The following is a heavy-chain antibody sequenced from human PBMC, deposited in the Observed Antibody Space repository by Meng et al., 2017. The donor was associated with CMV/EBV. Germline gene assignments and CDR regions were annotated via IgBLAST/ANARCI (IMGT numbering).Heavy chain of an antibody. Sequence: GESLKISCAASGFTFSSYSMNWVRQAPGKGLEWVGFIRSKAYGGTTEYAASVKGRFTISRDDSKSIAYLQMNSLKTEDTAVYYCTRDWEEKYSSGWSGDYFDYWGQGTLVTVSS. V-gene: IGHV3-49*04. J-gene: IGHJ4*02. D-gene: IGHD6-19*01. CDR2: IRSKAYGGTT. CDR1: GFTFSSYS. CDR3: TRDWEEKYSSGWSGDYFDY.